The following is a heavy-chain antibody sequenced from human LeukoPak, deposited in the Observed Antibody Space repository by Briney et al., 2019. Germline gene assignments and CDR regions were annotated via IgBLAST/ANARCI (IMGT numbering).Heavy chain of an antibody. D-gene: IGHD3-10*01. V-gene: IGHV4-4*07. CDR2: ILPSGTS. Sequence: PSETLSLTCIVSGDSMSSFYWNWIRQPAGKGLEWIGRILPSGTSFSIPSLRSRLTMSLDTSKIQFSLRLNSVTAADTAVYYCARESVIRGVSHFDYWGQGTLVTVSA. J-gene: IGHJ4*02. CDR3: ARESVIRGVSHFDY. CDR1: GDSMSSFY.